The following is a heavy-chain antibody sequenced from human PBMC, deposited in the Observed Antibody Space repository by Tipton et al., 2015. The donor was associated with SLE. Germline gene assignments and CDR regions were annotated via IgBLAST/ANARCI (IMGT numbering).Heavy chain of an antibody. CDR1: GGSISSGDYY. Sequence: TLSLTCTVSGGSISSGDYYWSWIRQPPGKGLEWIGYIYYSGSTYYNPSLKSRVTISVDTSKNHFSLKLSSVTAADTAVYYCSRGDYGDYRDAFDIWGQGTLVTVSS. CDR2: IYYSGST. V-gene: IGHV4-30-4*01. CDR3: SRGDYGDYRDAFDI. D-gene: IGHD4-17*01. J-gene: IGHJ3*02.